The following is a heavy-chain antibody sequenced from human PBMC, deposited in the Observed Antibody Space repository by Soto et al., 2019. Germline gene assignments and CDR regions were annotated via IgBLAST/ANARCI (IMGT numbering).Heavy chain of an antibody. Sequence: SQTLSLTCVISGDSVSSNSVAWNWIRQYPSRGLEWLGRTYYRSKWYNNYAVSVKSRITINPDTSKNPFSLQLNYVSPEDTAVYFCASLQRGGSDSFDIWGQGTMVTVS. CDR1: GDSVSSNSVA. V-gene: IGHV6-1*01. D-gene: IGHD2-15*01. J-gene: IGHJ3*02. CDR3: ASLQRGGSDSFDI. CDR2: TYYRSKWYN.